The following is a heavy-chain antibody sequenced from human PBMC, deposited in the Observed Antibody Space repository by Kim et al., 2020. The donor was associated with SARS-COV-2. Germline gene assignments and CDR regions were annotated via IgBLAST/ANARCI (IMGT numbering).Heavy chain of an antibody. Sequence: ASVKVSCKASGYTFTSYGISWVRQAPGQGLEWMGWISAYNGNTNYAQKLQGRVTMTTDTSTSTAYMELRSLRSDDTAVYYCARVRPPIPQYCSSTSCYTNWFDPWGQGTLVTVSS. CDR3: ARVRPPIPQYCSSTSCYTNWFDP. CDR1: GYTFTSYG. CDR2: ISAYNGNT. J-gene: IGHJ5*02. V-gene: IGHV1-18*01. D-gene: IGHD2-2*02.